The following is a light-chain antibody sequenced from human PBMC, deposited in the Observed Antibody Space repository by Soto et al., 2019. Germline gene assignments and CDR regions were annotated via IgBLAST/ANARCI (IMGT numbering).Light chain of an antibody. CDR2: AAS. CDR3: QQTYSIYT. Sequence: DIQMTQSPSSLSAYVGDRVTITCRASQTINSYLNWYQQKPGKAPKLLIYAASSLQSGVPSRFSGSGSGTDFTLTISSLPPEDFATYYCQQTYSIYTFGQGTKLEIK. J-gene: IGKJ2*01. CDR1: QTINSY. V-gene: IGKV1-39*01.